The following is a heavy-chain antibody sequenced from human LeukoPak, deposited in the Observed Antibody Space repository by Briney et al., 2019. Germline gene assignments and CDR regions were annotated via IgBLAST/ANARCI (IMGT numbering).Heavy chain of an antibody. CDR2: ISGSGGST. CDR1: GFTFSSYA. J-gene: IGHJ3*02. D-gene: IGHD1-26*01. CDR3: AKAQGGSYVTDAFDI. Sequence: PGGSLRLSCAASGFTFSSYAMSRVRQAPGKGLEWVSAISGSGGSTYYADSVKGRFTISRDNSKNTLYLQMNSLRAEDTAVYYCAKAQGGSYVTDAFDIWGQGTMVTVSS. V-gene: IGHV3-23*01.